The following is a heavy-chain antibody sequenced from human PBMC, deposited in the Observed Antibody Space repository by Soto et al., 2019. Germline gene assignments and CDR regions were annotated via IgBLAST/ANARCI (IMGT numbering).Heavy chain of an antibody. Sequence: SETLSLTCTVSGGSISSSSYYWGWIRQPPGKGLEWIGSIYYSGSTYYNPSLKSRVTISVDTSKNQFSLKLSSVTAADTAVYYCARGGYYDFWSGYSVGPRDYYMDVWGKGTTVTVSS. V-gene: IGHV4-39*01. D-gene: IGHD3-3*01. CDR2: IYYSGST. J-gene: IGHJ6*03. CDR3: ARGGYYDFWSGYSVGPRDYYMDV. CDR1: GGSISSSSYY.